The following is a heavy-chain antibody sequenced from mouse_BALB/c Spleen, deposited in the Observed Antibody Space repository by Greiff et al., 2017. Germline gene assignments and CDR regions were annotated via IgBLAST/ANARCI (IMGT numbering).Heavy chain of an antibody. V-gene: IGHV7-3*02. CDR1: GFTFTDYY. Sequence: EVQVVESGGGLVQPGGSLRLSCATSGFTFTDYYMSWVRQPPGKALEWLGFIRNKANGYTTEYSASVKGRFTISRDNSQSILYLQMNTLRAEDSATYYCARDNKGFDYWGQGTTLTVSS. CDR3: ARDNKGFDY. J-gene: IGHJ2*01. CDR2: IRNKANGYTT.